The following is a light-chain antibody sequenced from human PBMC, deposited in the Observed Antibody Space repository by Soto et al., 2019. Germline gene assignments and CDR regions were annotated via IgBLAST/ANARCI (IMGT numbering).Light chain of an antibody. CDR2: AAY. V-gene: IGKV1-17*01. CDR1: QVIRND. J-gene: IGKJ1*01. Sequence: IHLNQSPSSLAACVGDRVTITCRASQVIRNDLGWYQQKPGKAPKRLIYAAYTLQSGVPSRFSGSGSGTEFTITISSLQAEDFATYYCLQHYRYPRTVGQGTKVEIK. CDR3: LQHYRYPRT.